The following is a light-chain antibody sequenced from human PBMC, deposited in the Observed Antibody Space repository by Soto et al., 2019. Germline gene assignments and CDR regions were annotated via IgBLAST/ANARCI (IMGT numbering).Light chain of an antibody. CDR2: AAS. CDR3: QQSYSTPRT. CDR1: QSISNY. V-gene: IGKV1-39*01. J-gene: IGKJ1*01. Sequence: DIQMTQSRCSLSASVGDRGTITCRASQSISNYFNWYQQKPGKAPNLLIYAASSLQSGVPSRFSGRGSGTDFTLTISSLQPEDFATYFCQQSYSTPRTFGQGTKVDIK.